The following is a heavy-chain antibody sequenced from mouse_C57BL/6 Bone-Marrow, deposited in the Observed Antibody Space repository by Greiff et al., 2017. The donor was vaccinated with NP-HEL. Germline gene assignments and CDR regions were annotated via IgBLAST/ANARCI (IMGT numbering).Heavy chain of an antibody. J-gene: IGHJ4*01. V-gene: IGHV5-15*01. CDR1: GFTFSDYG. D-gene: IGHD2-4*01. CDR3: ARRDYDYEHYAMDY. CDR2: ISNLAYSI. Sequence: EVNVVESGGGLVQPGGSLKLSCAASGFTFSDYGMAWVRQAPRKGPEWVAFISNLAYSIYYADTVTGRFTISRENAKNTLYLEMSSLRSEDTAMYYCARRDYDYEHYAMDYWGQGTSVTVSS.